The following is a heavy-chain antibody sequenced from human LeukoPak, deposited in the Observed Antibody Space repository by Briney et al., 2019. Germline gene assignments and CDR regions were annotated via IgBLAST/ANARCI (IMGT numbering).Heavy chain of an antibody. Sequence: GGSLRLSCAASGFTFSSYWMSWVRQAPGKGLEWVANIKQDGSEKYYVDSVKGRFTISRDNAKNSLYLQMNGLRAEDTAVYYCARVSSSGWPDAFDIWGQGTMVTVSS. CDR2: IKQDGSEK. CDR3: ARVSSSGWPDAFDI. J-gene: IGHJ3*02. D-gene: IGHD6-19*01. CDR1: GFTFSSYW. V-gene: IGHV3-7*01.